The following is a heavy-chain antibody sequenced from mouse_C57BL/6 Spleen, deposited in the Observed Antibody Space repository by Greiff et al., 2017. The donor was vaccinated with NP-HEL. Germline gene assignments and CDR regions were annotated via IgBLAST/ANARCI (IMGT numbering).Heavy chain of an antibody. CDR2: INPNYGTT. J-gene: IGHJ4*01. V-gene: IGHV1-39*01. D-gene: IGHD1-1*01. CDR3: ARGATVVATNAMDY. CDR1: GYSFTDYN. Sequence: VHVKQSGPELVKPGASVKISCKASGYSFTDYNMNWVKQSNGKSLEWIGVINPNYGTTSYNQKFKGKATLTVDQSSSTAYMQLNSLTSEDSAVYYCARGATVVATNAMDYWGQGTSVTVSS.